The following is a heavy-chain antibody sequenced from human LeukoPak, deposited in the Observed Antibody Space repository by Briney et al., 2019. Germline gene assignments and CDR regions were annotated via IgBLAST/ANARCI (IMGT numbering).Heavy chain of an antibody. CDR2: ISGSGGAT. D-gene: IGHD3-10*01. J-gene: IGHJ6*02. CDR3: AKPPFGELWSYYYYGLDV. V-gene: IGHV3-23*01. CDR1: GFTFSNYA. Sequence: GGSHRLSCATSGFTFSNYAVRWVRQAPGKGLEWVSSISGSGGATYYADSVKGRFTISRDNSKNTLYLQMNSLRAEDTAVYYCAKPPFGELWSYYYYGLDVWGQGTTVTVSS.